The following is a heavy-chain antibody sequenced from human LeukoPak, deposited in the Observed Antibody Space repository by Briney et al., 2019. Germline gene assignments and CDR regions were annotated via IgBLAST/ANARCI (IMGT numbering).Heavy chain of an antibody. CDR2: IYYSGST. V-gene: IGHV4-59*01. D-gene: IGHD2-2*01. Sequence: SETLFLTCTVSGGSISSYYWSWIRQPPGKGLEWIGYIYYSGSTNYNPSLKSRVTISVDTSKNQFSLKLSSVTAADTAVYYCARMKAAAISEAYYYYMDVWGKGTTVTVSS. CDR1: GGSISSYY. CDR3: ARMKAAAISEAYYYYMDV. J-gene: IGHJ6*03.